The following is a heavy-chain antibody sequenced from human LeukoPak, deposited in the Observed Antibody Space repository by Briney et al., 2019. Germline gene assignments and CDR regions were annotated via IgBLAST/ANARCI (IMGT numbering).Heavy chain of an antibody. Sequence: SETLSLTCTVSGDSISNYYWSWIRQPAGKGLEWIGRIYTSGSTNYNPSLKSRVTMSVDTSKKQFSLKLSSVTAADTAVYYCARDHPRRIAAAPYYMDVWGKGTTVTISS. CDR3: ARDHPRRIAAAPYYMDV. J-gene: IGHJ6*03. CDR1: GDSISNYY. CDR2: IYTSGST. V-gene: IGHV4-4*07. D-gene: IGHD6-13*01.